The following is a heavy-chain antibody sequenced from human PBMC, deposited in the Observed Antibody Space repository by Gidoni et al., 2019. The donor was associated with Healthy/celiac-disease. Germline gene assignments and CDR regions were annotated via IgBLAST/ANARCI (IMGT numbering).Heavy chain of an antibody. Sequence: QVQLQESGPGLVKPSETLSLTCTASGGSISSYYWSWIRQPPGKGLEWIGYIYYSGSTNYNPSLKSRVTISVDTSKNQFSLKLSSVTAADTAVYYCARLVVTPRDAFDIWGQGTMVTVSS. J-gene: IGHJ3*02. CDR3: ARLVVTPRDAFDI. CDR1: GGSISSYY. D-gene: IGHD2-21*02. V-gene: IGHV4-59*01. CDR2: IYYSGST.